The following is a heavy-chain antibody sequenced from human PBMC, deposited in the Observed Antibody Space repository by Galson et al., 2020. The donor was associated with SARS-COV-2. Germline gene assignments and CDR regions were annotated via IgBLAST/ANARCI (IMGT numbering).Heavy chain of an antibody. J-gene: IGHJ5*02. CDR1: GFTFSNYA. CDR3: VSQQLIYNWFDP. V-gene: IGHV3-30*03. CDR2: ISYDGSNK. D-gene: IGHD1-1*01. Sequence: GGSLRLSCAASGFTFSNYAMHWVRQAPGKGLEWVAVISYDGSNKFYTDSVKGRFTISRDNSKNTLYLQMNSLRVDDTAIYFCVSQQLIYNWFDPWGQGTRVTVSS.